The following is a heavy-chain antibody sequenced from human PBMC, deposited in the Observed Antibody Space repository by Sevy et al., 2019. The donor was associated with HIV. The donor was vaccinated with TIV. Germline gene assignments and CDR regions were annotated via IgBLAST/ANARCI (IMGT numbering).Heavy chain of an antibody. D-gene: IGHD3-22*01. CDR2: ISSSGTTI. J-gene: IGHJ5*02. Sequence: GGCLRLSCEASGFTFSSYEMNWVRQAPGKGLEWVSYISSSGTTIKYADSVKGRFTISRDNAKNSLYMQMNSLRAEDTAVYYCARVDANYDKGFDPWGQGPLVTVSS. CDR1: GFTFSSYE. V-gene: IGHV3-48*03. CDR3: ARVDANYDKGFDP.